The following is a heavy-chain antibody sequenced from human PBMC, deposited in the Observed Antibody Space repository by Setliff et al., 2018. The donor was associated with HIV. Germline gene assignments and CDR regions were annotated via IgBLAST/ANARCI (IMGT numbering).Heavy chain of an antibody. D-gene: IGHD1-26*01. Sequence: PGGSLRLSCAASGFTFSSYWMTWVRQAPGKGLEWVSAIGGSTGSTYYADSVKGRFTISTDNSKNTLYLQMNSLRAEDTAVYYCAKPLTQWGVSPYHYAVDVWGQGTTVTVSS. J-gene: IGHJ6*02. CDR3: AKPLTQWGVSPYHYAVDV. V-gene: IGHV3-23*01. CDR2: IGGSTGST. CDR1: GFTFSSYW.